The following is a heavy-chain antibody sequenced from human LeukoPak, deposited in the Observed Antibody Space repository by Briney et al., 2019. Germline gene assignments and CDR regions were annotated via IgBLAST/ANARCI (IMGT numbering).Heavy chain of an antibody. CDR3: TRDGYSGYDSGMDV. J-gene: IGHJ6*02. CDR2: VRSKAYGGTT. CDR1: GFTFGDYA. D-gene: IGHD5-12*01. V-gene: IGHV3-49*03. Sequence: GGSLRLSCTASGFTFGDYAMSWFRQAPGKGLEWVGFVRSKAYGGTTEYAASVKGRFTISRDDSKNIAYLQMNSLKTEDTAVYYCTRDGYSGYDSGMDVWGQGTTVTVSS.